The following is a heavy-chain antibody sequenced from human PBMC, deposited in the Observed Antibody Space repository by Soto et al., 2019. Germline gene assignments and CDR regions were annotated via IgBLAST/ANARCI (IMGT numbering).Heavy chain of an antibody. CDR1: GGSFSGYY. CDR2: INHSGST. V-gene: IGHV4-34*01. J-gene: IGHJ5*02. D-gene: IGHD6-13*01. CDR3: AIGGYSSSWPTNWFDP. Sequence: SETLSLTCAVYGGSFSGYYWSWIRQPPGKGLEWIGEINHSGSTNYNPSLKSRVTISVDTSKNQFSLKLSSVTAADTAVYYCAIGGYSSSWPTNWFDPWGQGTLVTVSS.